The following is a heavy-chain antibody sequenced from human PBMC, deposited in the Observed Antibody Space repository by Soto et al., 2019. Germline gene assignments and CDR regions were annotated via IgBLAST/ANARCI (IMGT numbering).Heavy chain of an antibody. V-gene: IGHV1-3*01. D-gene: IGHD4-17*01. Sequence: QVQLVQSGAEVKKPGASVKVSCKTSGFTFTSYGLHWVRQAPGQRLEWMGWINAGNGDTKYSQQFQGRVTISSDTSASVVYMELSGLRSEDTALYYCARYTVERLFDYWGQGTLVTVSS. J-gene: IGHJ4*02. CDR2: INAGNGDT. CDR1: GFTFTSYG. CDR3: ARYTVERLFDY.